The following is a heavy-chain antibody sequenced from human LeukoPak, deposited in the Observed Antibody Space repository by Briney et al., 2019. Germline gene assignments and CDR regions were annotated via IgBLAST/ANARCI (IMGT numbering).Heavy chain of an antibody. D-gene: IGHD2-15*01. Sequence: PGGSLRLSCAASGFNFSTYSMNWVRQAPGKGLEWVSYISSSSSNIYYADSVKGRFTISRDNAKNSLYLEMNSLRAEDTAVYYCARGYCRGGGCYSDYFDYWGQGTLVTVSS. CDR3: ARGYCRGGGCYSDYFDY. CDR1: GFNFSTYS. CDR2: ISSSSSNI. J-gene: IGHJ4*02. V-gene: IGHV3-48*01.